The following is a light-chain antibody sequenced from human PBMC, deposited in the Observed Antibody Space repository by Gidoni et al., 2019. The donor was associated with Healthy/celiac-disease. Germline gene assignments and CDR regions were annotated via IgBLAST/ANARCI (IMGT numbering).Light chain of an antibody. Sequence: DIQMTQSPSSLSASVGDRVTITCRASQSISSYLNWYQQKPGKAPKLLSYAASRLQSGVPSRFSGSGSGTDFTLTISSLQPEDFATYYCQQSYSTPLTFGPXTKVDIK. J-gene: IGKJ3*01. V-gene: IGKV1-39*01. CDR2: AAS. CDR1: QSISSY. CDR3: QQSYSTPLT.